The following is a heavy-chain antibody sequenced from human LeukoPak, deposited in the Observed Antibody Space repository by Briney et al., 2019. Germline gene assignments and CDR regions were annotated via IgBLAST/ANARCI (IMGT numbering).Heavy chain of an antibody. Sequence: SETLSLTCTVSGGSISSGGYYWSWIRQHPGKGLEWIGYIYYSGSTYYNPSLKSRVTISVDTSKNQFSLKLSSVTAADTAVYYCARKGVANYYYYGMDVWGQGTTVTVSS. D-gene: IGHD3-3*01. CDR1: GGSISSGGYY. V-gene: IGHV4-31*03. CDR2: IYYSGST. CDR3: ARKGVANYYYYGMDV. J-gene: IGHJ6*02.